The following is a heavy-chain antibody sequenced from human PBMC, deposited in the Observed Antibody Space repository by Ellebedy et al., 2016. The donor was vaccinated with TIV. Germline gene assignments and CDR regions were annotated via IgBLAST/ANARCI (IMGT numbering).Heavy chain of an antibody. CDR3: AREALDYGDYGVCYFDY. CDR1: GFTFSSYA. D-gene: IGHD4-17*01. Sequence: GGSLRLXXAASGFTFSSYAMHWVRQAPGKGLEWVAVISYDGSNKYYADSVKGRFTISRDNPKNTLYLQMNSLRAEDTAVYYCAREALDYGDYGVCYFDYWGQGTLVTVSS. J-gene: IGHJ4*02. V-gene: IGHV3-30-3*01. CDR2: ISYDGSNK.